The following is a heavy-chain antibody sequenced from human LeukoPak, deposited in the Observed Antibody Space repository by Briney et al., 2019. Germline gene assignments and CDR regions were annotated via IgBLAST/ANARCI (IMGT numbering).Heavy chain of an antibody. V-gene: IGHV1-69*05. CDR3: ATLTYSYGYYYYYMDV. Sequence: SVKVACKASGGTFSSYAISWVRQAPGQGLEWMGGIIPIFGTANYAQKFQGRVTITTDESTSTAYMELSSLRSEDTAVYYCATLTYSYGYYYYYMDVWGKGTTVTVSS. J-gene: IGHJ6*03. CDR2: IIPIFGTA. D-gene: IGHD5-18*01. CDR1: GGTFSSYA.